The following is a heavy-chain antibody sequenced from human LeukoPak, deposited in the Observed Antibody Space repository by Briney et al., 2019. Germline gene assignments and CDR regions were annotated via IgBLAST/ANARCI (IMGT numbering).Heavy chain of an antibody. D-gene: IGHD3-16*02. Sequence: ASVKVSCKASGYTFTNYGITWVRQAPGQGLELMGWISPYNGNTNYAQNLQGRVTMTTDTATSTAYMELRDLRSDDTAMYYCAITSVRGSYRYLDYWGQGTLVTVSS. CDR2: ISPYNGNT. J-gene: IGHJ4*02. V-gene: IGHV1-18*01. CDR1: GYTFTNYG. CDR3: AITSVRGSYRYLDY.